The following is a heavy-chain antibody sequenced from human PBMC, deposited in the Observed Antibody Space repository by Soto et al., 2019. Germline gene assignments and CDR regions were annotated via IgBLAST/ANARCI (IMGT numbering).Heavy chain of an antibody. D-gene: IGHD3-22*01. CDR2: ISSNGGST. CDR3: VKEGYYYDSGGYYYGWFDP. J-gene: IGHJ5*02. Sequence: GGSLRLSCSASGFTFSSYAMHWVRQAPGKGLEYVSAISSNGGSTYYADSVKGRFTISRDNSKNTLYLQMSSLRAEDTAVYYCVKEGYYYDSGGYYYGWFDPWGQGTLVTVSS. V-gene: IGHV3-64D*06. CDR1: GFTFSSYA.